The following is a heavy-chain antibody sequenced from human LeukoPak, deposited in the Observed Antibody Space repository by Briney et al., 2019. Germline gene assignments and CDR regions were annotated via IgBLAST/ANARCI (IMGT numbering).Heavy chain of an antibody. CDR1: GGSISSSNW. Sequence: SETLSLTCAVSGGSISSSNWWSWARQPPGKGLEWTGEIYHSGSTNYNPSLKSRVTISVDKSKNQFSLKLSSVTAADTAVYYCARRFPSGSFDYWGQGTLVTVSS. CDR2: IYHSGST. V-gene: IGHV4-4*02. J-gene: IGHJ4*02. CDR3: ARRFPSGSFDY. D-gene: IGHD3-10*01.